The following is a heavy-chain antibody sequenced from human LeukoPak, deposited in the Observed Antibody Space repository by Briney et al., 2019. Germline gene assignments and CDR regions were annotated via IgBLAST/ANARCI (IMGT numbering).Heavy chain of an antibody. CDR3: AAALTPRQVDY. J-gene: IGHJ4*02. D-gene: IGHD3-16*01. CDR2: IIPILGIA. CDR1: GGTFSSYA. Sequence: SVKVSCKASGGTFSSYAISWVRQAPGQGLEWVGRIIPILGIANYAQKFQGRVTITADKSTSTAYMELSSLRSEDTAVYYCAAALTPRQVDYWGQGTLVTVSS. V-gene: IGHV1-69*04.